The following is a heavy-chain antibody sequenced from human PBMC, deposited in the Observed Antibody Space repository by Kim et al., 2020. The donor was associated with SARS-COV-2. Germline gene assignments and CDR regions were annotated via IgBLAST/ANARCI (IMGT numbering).Heavy chain of an antibody. D-gene: IGHD4-17*01. V-gene: IGHV3-7*01. Sequence: GGSLRLSCAASGFTFSNYWMSWVRQAPGKGLEWVANIKQGGSETNYVDSVRGRFTISRDDADNSLYLQMHILRAEDTAVYYCARDRTMHYGGPDYWGQGT. CDR3: ARDRTMHYGGPDY. CDR1: GFTFSNYW. J-gene: IGHJ4*02. CDR2: IKQGGSET.